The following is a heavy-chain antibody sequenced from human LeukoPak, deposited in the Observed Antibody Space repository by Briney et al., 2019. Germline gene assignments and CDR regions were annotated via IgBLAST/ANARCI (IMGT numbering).Heavy chain of an antibody. Sequence: SVKVSCKASGGTFSSYAISWVRQAPGQGLEWMGGIIPIFGTANYAQKFQGRVTITTDESTSTAYMELSSLRSEDTAVYYCARDGEYSSSSGYYYMDVWGKGTTVTVSS. V-gene: IGHV1-69*05. CDR1: GGTFSSYA. CDR2: IIPIFGTA. CDR3: ARDGEYSSSSGYYYMDV. J-gene: IGHJ6*03. D-gene: IGHD6-6*01.